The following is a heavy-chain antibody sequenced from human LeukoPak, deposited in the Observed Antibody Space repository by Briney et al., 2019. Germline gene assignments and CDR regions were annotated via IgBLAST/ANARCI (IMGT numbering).Heavy chain of an antibody. CDR1: GFTFSSYW. D-gene: IGHD4-17*01. J-gene: IGHJ3*02. V-gene: IGHV3-7*01. CDR2: IKQDGSEK. CDR3: ARDYGDSGSIDAFDI. Sequence: PGGPLRLSCAASGFTFSSYWMSWVRQAPGKGLEWVANIKQDGSEKYYVDSVKGRFTISRDNAKNSLYLQMNSLRAEDTAVYYCARDYGDSGSIDAFDIWGQGTMVTVSS.